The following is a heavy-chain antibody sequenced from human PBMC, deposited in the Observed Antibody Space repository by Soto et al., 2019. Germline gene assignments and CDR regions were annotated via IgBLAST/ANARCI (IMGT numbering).Heavy chain of an antibody. CDR1: GGSLRTYY. CDR3: STKAGLR. J-gene: IGHJ4*02. CDR2: ISHTGDT. V-gene: IGHV4-34*02. Sequence: QVQLQQWGSGLLKPSETLSLTCAVYGGSLRTYYWTWIRQFPGRALEWIGEISHTGDTTYNPSLTDRVAMSVDTSRNQFSLKLRSMRAADTAMYYCSTKAGLRWGQGTLVTVSS.